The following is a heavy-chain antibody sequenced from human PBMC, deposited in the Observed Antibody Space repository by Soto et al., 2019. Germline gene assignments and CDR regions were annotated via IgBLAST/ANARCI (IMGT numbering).Heavy chain of an antibody. CDR3: ERVKTDYSNPRGPFFFYGMDV. J-gene: IGHJ6*02. Sequence: QVQLVESGGGVVHPERSLRLSCSASEFTFSSYAMHWVRQAPGKGLEWVAGISYDGGHKFYGDSVRGRFTISRDSSKTTVFLPMNSLRPEDTAAYYCERVKTDYSNPRGPFFFYGMDVWGQGTTVTVSS. CDR1: EFTFSSYA. D-gene: IGHD4-4*01. CDR2: ISYDGGHK. V-gene: IGHV3-30-3*01.